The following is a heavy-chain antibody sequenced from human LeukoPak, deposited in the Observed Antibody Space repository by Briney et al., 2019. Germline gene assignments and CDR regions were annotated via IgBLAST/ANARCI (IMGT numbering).Heavy chain of an antibody. CDR1: GFTFSIYN. J-gene: IGHJ4*02. V-gene: IGHV3-21*01. D-gene: IGHD1-26*01. CDR2: ISSSSGYI. Sequence: GGSLRLSCAASGFTFSIYNMNWVRQTPGKGLEWVSLISSSSGYIYHTDSVKGRFTISRDNAKNSLYLQMNSLRAEDSAVYYCTRGSEWEPLYYFDYWGQGSLVTVSS. CDR3: TRGSEWEPLYYFDY.